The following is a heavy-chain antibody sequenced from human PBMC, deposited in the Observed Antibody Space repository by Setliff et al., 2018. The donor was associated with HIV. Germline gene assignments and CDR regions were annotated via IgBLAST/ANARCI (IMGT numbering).Heavy chain of an antibody. V-gene: IGHV4-39*01. Sequence: SETLSLTCTVSGGSVSTSSYYWGWIRQPPGKGLEWIGSLYNGGSTSYSPSLKSRVTMSVDTSKNQLSLKLTSVTAADTAVYTCARRYSSSGYAYDIWGQGTMVTVSS. CDR3: ARRYSSSGYAYDI. J-gene: IGHJ3*02. CDR2: LYNGGST. D-gene: IGHD6-13*01. CDR1: GGSVSTSSYY.